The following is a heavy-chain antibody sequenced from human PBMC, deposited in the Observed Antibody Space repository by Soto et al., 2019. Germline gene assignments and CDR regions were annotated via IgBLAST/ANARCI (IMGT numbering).Heavy chain of an antibody. CDR3: IRDYGEPGSTNAFDI. Sequence: EVQLVESGGDLVQSGGSLRLSCAASGFTFSSFWMHWARQAPGEGLVWVSRINGDGSGTNYADFVEGRFTISRDNAKNTLYLQMSSLRAEDTAVYYCIRDYGEPGSTNAFDIWGQGTVVTVSS. CDR1: GFTFSSFW. D-gene: IGHD3-10*01. V-gene: IGHV3-74*01. CDR2: INGDGSGT. J-gene: IGHJ3*02.